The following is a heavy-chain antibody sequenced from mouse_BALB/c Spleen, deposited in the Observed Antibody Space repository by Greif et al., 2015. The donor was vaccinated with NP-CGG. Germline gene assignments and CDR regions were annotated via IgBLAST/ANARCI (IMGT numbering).Heavy chain of an antibody. CDR1: GFTFSSYG. V-gene: IGHV5-6-3*01. CDR2: INSNGGST. CDR3: ATGFAY. Sequence: EVMLVESGGSLVQPGGSLKLSCAASGFTFSSYGMSWVRQTPDKRLELVATINSNGGSTYYPDSVKGRSTISRDNAKNTLYLQMSSLKSEDTAMYYCATGFAYWGQGTLVTVSA. J-gene: IGHJ3*01.